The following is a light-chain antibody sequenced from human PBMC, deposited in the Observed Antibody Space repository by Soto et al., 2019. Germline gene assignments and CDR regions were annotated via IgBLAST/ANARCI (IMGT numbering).Light chain of an antibody. J-gene: IGLJ1*01. Sequence: QSVLTQPASVSGSPGQSITISCTGTSSDVGGYNYVSWYQQHPGKAPKLMIYEVSNRPSGVSNRFSGSKSGNTASLTISGLQAEDEGNYFCSLYTSSSSYVFGTGTKVNV. V-gene: IGLV2-14*01. CDR2: EVS. CDR3: SLYTSSSSYV. CDR1: SSDVGGYNY.